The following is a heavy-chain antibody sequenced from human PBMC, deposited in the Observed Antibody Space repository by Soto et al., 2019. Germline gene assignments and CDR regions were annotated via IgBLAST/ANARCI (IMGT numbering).Heavy chain of an antibody. CDR2: IYYSGST. CDR3: AREEQQHRAVDY. CDR1: GGSISSGGYY. J-gene: IGHJ4*02. Sequence: PSETLSLTCTVSGGSISSGGYYWSWIRQHPGKGLEWIGYIYYSGSTYYNPSLKSRVTISVDTSKNQFSLKLSSVTAADTAVYYCAREEQQHRAVDYWGQGTLVTSPQ. D-gene: IGHD6-13*01. V-gene: IGHV4-31*03.